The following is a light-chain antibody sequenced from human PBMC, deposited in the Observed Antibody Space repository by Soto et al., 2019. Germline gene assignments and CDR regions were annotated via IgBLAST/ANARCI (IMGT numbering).Light chain of an antibody. CDR2: NND. Sequence: QPVLTQPPSASATPGQWVTISCSGSNSNIGSNTIHWYRHLPGSGPTLVVFNNDQRPSGVPDRLSGSKSGTSASLAIRGLQSEDEADYYFASLDGSLQEYVFGTWTKLTAL. CDR3: ASLDGSLQEYV. J-gene: IGLJ1*01. V-gene: IGLV1-44*01. CDR1: NSNIGSNT.